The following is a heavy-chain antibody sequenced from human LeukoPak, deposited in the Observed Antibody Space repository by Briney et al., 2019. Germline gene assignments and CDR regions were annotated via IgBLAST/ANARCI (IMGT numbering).Heavy chain of an antibody. CDR1: GFTVSSNY. J-gene: IGHJ4*02. Sequence: GGSLRLSCAASGFTVSSNYMNWVRQAPGKGLEWVSSISSSSSYIYYADSVKGRFTISRDNAKNSLYLQMNSLRAEDTAVYYCARDRSRGGSYFDYWGQGTLVTVSS. V-gene: IGHV3-21*01. CDR3: ARDRSRGGSYFDY. D-gene: IGHD1-26*01. CDR2: ISSSSSYI.